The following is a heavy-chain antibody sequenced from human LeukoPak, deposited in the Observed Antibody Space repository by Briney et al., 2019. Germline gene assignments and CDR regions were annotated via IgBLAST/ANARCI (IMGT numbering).Heavy chain of an antibody. CDR3: ARGSSIAVAGMGFDP. Sequence: ASVEVSCKTSGYTFTGYYMHWVRQAPGQGLEWMGWINPNSGGTKYAQKFQGRVTMTRDTSISTAYMELSRLRSDDTAVYYCARGSSIAVAGMGFDPWGQGTLVTVSS. CDR1: GYTFTGYY. CDR2: INPNSGGT. V-gene: IGHV1-2*02. D-gene: IGHD6-19*01. J-gene: IGHJ5*02.